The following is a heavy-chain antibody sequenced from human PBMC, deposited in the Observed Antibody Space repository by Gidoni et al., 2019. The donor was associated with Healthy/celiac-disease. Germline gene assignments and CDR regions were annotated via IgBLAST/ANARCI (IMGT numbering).Heavy chain of an antibody. CDR1: GGSISSSSYY. Sequence: QLQLQESGPGLVKPSETLSLTCAVSGGSISSSSYYWGWIRQPPGKGLAWIGSIYYSGSTYYNPSLRSRVTISVDTSKNLFSLKLTSVTAADTAVYYCARGVPRTYYSAAGSYYWFDPWGQGTLVTVSS. V-gene: IGHV4-39*07. CDR2: IYYSGST. D-gene: IGHD3-10*01. CDR3: ARGVPRTYYSAAGSYYWFDP. J-gene: IGHJ5*02.